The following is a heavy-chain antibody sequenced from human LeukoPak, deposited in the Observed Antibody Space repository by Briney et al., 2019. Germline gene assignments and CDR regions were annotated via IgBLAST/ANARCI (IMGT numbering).Heavy chain of an antibody. Sequence: SETLSLTCTVSGGSISSSSFYWGWIRQPPGKGLEWIGSIYYSGSTYYNPSLKSRVTLSVDTSKNQFSLKLSSVTAADTAVYYCARQGIQLWLPFDYWGQGTLVTVSS. J-gene: IGHJ4*02. CDR2: IYYSGST. V-gene: IGHV4-39*01. CDR1: GGSISSSSFY. D-gene: IGHD5-18*01. CDR3: ARQGIQLWLPFDY.